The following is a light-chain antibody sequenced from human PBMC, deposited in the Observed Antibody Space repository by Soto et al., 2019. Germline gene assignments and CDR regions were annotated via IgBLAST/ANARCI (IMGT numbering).Light chain of an antibody. Sequence: EIVMTQSPATLSVSPGERATLSCRASQSVSSNLAWYQQKPGQAPRLLIYGASTRATGIPDRFSGSGSGTYFTLANSRLQSEDFAVYYCQQYNKWPPYTFGPGIKLEIK. J-gene: IGKJ2*01. V-gene: IGKV3-15*01. CDR2: GAS. CDR3: QQYNKWPPYT. CDR1: QSVSSN.